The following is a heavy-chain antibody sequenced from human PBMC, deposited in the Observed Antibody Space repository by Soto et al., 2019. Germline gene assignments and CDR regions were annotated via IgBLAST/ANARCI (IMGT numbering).Heavy chain of an antibody. Sequence: QVHLVQSGAEVKKPGSSAHIYCKASGSTLTLVSFIWVRQATCQGLEWLGKTAPALYPPNYAQRFQERLTPTADISSATGHMALSGLWSDDTAVYYWATRFLGAGVTLEYWGQGALLIVSS. D-gene: IGHD2-21*02. CDR1: GSTLTLVS. CDR3: ATRFLGAGVTLEY. V-gene: IGHV1-69*08. J-gene: IGHJ4*02. CDR2: TAPALYPP.